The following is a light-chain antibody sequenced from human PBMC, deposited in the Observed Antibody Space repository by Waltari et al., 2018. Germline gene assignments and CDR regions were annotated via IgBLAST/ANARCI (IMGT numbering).Light chain of an antibody. CDR1: NLRSQN. J-gene: IGLJ2*01. CDR2: DDC. CDR3: QVWDPNSDRQV. V-gene: IGLV3-21*02. Sequence: SYVVTQPPSVSVAPGQTATTTCEGDNLRSQNVNWYQPEPGQAPVVVVYDDCDRPSGIPGRFSGCKSGNTATLTISRVEAGDEADYYCQVWDPNSDRQVVGGGTKLTVL.